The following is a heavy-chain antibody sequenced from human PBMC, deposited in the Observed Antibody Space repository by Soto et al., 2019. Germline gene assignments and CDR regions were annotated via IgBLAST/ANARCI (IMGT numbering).Heavy chain of an antibody. D-gene: IGHD3-22*01. CDR2: ISGSGGST. Sequence: SXVSLSPSFAASGFTVSSYAMSWVRQAPGKGLEWVSAISGSGGSTYYADSVKGRFTISRDNSKNTLYLQMNSLRAEDTAVYYCANQLQNMYYYDSSGYYHYWGQGTLVTVSS. CDR3: ANQLQNMYYYDSSGYYHY. V-gene: IGHV3-23*01. J-gene: IGHJ4*02. CDR1: GFTVSSYA.